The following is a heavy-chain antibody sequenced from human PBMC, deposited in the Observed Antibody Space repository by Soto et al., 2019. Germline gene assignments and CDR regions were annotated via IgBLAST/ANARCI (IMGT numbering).Heavy chain of an antibody. J-gene: IGHJ4*02. CDR2: IYPGDHET. CDR1: GYTFSNFW. CDR3: ARSRRSSPYFDY. V-gene: IGHV5-51*01. D-gene: IGHD6-13*01. Sequence: GEALKISCRCSGYTFSNFWIAWVRHLPGKSLERMGIIYPGDHETRYSPSFHGKVTISADKSINTAYLQWSSLEASHSAFYYCARSRRSSPYFDYWGQGALVTVSS.